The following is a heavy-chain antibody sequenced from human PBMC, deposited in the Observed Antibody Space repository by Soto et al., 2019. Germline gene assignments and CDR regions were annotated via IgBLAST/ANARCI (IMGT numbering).Heavy chain of an antibody. J-gene: IGHJ6*02. CDR1: GYTFTSYY. D-gene: IGHD6-13*01. CDR3: ARGGAAAGTYYYYGMDV. CDR2: INPSGGST. V-gene: IGHV1-46*01. Sequence: ASVKVSCKASGYTFTSYYMHWVRQAPGQGLEWMGIINPSGGSTSYAQKFQGRVTMTRDTSTSTVYMELSSLRSDDTAVYYCARGGAAAGTYYYYGMDVWGQGTTVTVSS.